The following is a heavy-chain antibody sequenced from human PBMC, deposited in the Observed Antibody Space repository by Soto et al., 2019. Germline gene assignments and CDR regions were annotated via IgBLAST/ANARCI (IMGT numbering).Heavy chain of an antibody. CDR1: GFTFSSYA. V-gene: IGHV3-23*01. CDR2: ISGSGGST. CDR3: ARRSGDPRRYYFDY. J-gene: IGHJ4*02. Sequence: PGGSLRLSCAASGFTFSSYAMSWVRQAPGKGLEWVSAISGSGGSTYYADSVKGRFTISRDNSKTTLYLQMNSLRAEDTAVYYCARRSGDPRRYYFDYWGQGTLVTVSS. D-gene: IGHD2-21*01.